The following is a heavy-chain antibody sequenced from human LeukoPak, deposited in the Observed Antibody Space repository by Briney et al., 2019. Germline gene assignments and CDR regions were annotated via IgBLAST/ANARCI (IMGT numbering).Heavy chain of an antibody. CDR3: ARSGGSTTNFDY. CDR1: GYSISSGYY. CDR2: IYHSGSS. Sequence: SETLSLTCTVSGYSISSGYYWGWIRQPPGKGLEWIAGIYHSGSSYYNPSLKSRVTISADTSRNQFSLKLNSVTAADTALYYGARSGGSTTNFDYWGQGALVTISS. J-gene: IGHJ4*02. D-gene: IGHD1-26*01. V-gene: IGHV4-38-2*02.